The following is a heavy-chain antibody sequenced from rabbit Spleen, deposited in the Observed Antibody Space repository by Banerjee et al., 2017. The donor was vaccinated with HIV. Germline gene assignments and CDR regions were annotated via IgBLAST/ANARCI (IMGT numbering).Heavy chain of an antibody. J-gene: IGHJ4*01. CDR2: IYGGSSGST. CDR1: GFSFSSTYF. Sequence: QEQLKESGGGLVQPGGSLKLSCTASGFSFSSTYFMCWVRQAPGKGLEWIACIYGGSSGSTYYASWAKGRFTISKTSSTTVTLQMTSLTAADTATYFCARDLLSNSGYDLWGPGTLVTVS. D-gene: IGHD1-1*01. CDR3: ARDLLSNSGYDL. V-gene: IGHV1S45*01.